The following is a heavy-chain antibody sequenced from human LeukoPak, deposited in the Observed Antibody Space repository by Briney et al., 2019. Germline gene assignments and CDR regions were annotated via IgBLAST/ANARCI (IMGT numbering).Heavy chain of an antibody. V-gene: IGHV3-23*01. CDR3: AKGGQWPFDLFDY. CDR2: ISGSGGYT. D-gene: IGHD6-19*01. CDR1: GFTFSSYA. Sequence: GGSLRLSCAASGFTFSSYAMSWVRQAPGKGLEWVSAISGSGGYTYYADSVKGRFTISRDNSKNTLYVQMNSLRAEDTAVCYCAKGGQWPFDLFDYWGQGVLVTVSS. J-gene: IGHJ4*02.